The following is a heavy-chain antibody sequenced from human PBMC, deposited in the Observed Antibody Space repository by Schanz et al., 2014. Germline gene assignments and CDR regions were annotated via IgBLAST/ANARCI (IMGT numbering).Heavy chain of an antibody. CDR2: ITYSGGT. CDR3: ARDKSGTYYTFDL. V-gene: IGHV4-59*13. J-gene: IGHJ4*02. Sequence: QVQLQESGPGQVRPSETLSLTCTVSGSDIRGFHWSWIRQSPVKGLEWIGYITYSGGTNHNASLKSRVTISLDTSNNQISLKLRSVSAADTAVYYCARDKSGTYYTFDLWGPGTQVTVSS. CDR1: GSDIRGFH. D-gene: IGHD1-26*01.